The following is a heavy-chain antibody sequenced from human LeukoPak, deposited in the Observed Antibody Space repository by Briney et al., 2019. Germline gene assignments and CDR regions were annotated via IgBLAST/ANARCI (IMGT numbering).Heavy chain of an antibody. CDR3: ARDFPPYCSGSSCYHAFDI. J-gene: IGHJ3*02. V-gene: IGHV4-34*01. D-gene: IGHD2-15*01. Sequence: SETLSLTCAVYGGSFSGYYWSWIRQPPGKGLEWIGEINHGGSTNYNPSLKSRVTISVDTSKNQFSLKLSSVTAADTAVYYCARDFPPYCSGSSCYHAFDIWGQGTMVTVSS. CDR1: GGSFSGYY. CDR2: INHGGST.